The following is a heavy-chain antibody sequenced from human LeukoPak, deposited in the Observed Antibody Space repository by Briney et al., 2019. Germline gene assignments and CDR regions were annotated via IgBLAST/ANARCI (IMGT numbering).Heavy chain of an antibody. J-gene: IGHJ4*02. Sequence: GGSLRLSCAASGFTFSSYSMNWVRQAPGKGLEWVSYISSSSSTIYYADSVKGRFTISRDNAKDTLYLQMNSLRAEDTAIYYCAKSWSSGYYLFDYWGQGSLVTVSS. CDR3: AKSWSSGYYLFDY. V-gene: IGHV3-48*01. CDR1: GFTFSSYS. D-gene: IGHD3-22*01. CDR2: ISSSSSTI.